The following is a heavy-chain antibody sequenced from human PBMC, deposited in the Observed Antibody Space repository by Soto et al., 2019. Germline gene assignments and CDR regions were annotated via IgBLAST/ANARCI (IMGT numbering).Heavy chain of an antibody. CDR1: GGSISSYY. CDR2: IYYSGST. Sequence: SETLSLTCTVSGGSISSYYLSWIRQPPGKGLEWIGYIYYSGSTNYNPSLKSRVTISVDTSKNQFSLKLSSVTAADTAVYYCARGVGYCSGGSCYGAFDIWGQGTMVTVSS. V-gene: IGHV4-59*01. D-gene: IGHD2-15*01. CDR3: ARGVGYCSGGSCYGAFDI. J-gene: IGHJ3*02.